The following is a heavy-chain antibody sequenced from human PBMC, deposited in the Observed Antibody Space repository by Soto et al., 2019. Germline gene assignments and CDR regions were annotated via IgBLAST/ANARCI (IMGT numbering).Heavy chain of an antibody. D-gene: IGHD7-27*01. J-gene: IGHJ4*02. CDR1: GFTFTSYG. V-gene: IGHV3-33*01. CDR2: IWYDGSNK. CDR3: ASGAPALDY. Sequence: QVQLVESGGGVVQPGRSLRLSCAASGFTFTSYGMHWVRQAPGKGLEWVAVIWYDGSNKYYADSVKGRFTISRDNSKNTWYLQMNSLGGEDRAVYYCASGAPALDYWGQGTLVTVSS.